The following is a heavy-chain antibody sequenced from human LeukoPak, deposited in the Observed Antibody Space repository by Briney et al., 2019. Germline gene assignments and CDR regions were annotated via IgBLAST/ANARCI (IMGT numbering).Heavy chain of an antibody. CDR1: GGSSSSSSYY. Sequence: PSETLSLTCTVSGGSSSSSSYYWGWIRQPPGKGLEWIGSIYYSGSTYCNPSLKSRGTISVDTSKNQFSLKLSSVTAADTAVYYCARHFQDTAMLSYYFAYWGPGTLVTVSS. V-gene: IGHV4-39*01. D-gene: IGHD5-18*01. CDR2: IYYSGST. J-gene: IGHJ4*02. CDR3: ARHFQDTAMLSYYFAY.